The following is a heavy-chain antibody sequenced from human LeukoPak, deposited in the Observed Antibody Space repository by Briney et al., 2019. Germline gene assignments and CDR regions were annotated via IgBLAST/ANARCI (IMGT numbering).Heavy chain of an antibody. D-gene: IGHD4-17*01. V-gene: IGHV4-39*07. CDR3: ARGSGDYVPLIDY. CDR1: GGSISSGSYY. Sequence: SETLSLTCTVSGGSISSGSYYWGWIRQPPGKGLEWIGSIYYSGSTYYNPSLKSRVTISVDTSKNQFSLKLSSVTAADTAVYYCARGSGDYVPLIDYWGQGTLVTASS. J-gene: IGHJ4*02. CDR2: IYYSGST.